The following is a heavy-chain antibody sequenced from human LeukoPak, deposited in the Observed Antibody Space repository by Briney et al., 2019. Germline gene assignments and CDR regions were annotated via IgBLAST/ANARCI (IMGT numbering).Heavy chain of an antibody. CDR2: IYYSGST. J-gene: IGHJ4*02. D-gene: IGHD6-19*01. CDR3: ARGPYSSGWYLDYFDY. Sequence: SETLSLTCTVSGGSISSYYWSWIRQPPGKGLEWIGYIYYSGSTNYNPSLKSRVTISVDTSKNQFSLKLSSVTAADTAVYYCARGPYSSGWYLDYFDYWGQGTLVTVSS. V-gene: IGHV4-59*08. CDR1: GGSISSYY.